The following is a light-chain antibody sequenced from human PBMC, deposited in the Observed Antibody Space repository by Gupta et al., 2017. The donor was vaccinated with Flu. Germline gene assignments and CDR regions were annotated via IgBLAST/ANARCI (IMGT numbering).Light chain of an antibody. V-gene: IGKV3-20*01. CDR3: QQDGSSPLYT. Sequence: EIVLTQSPGTLSLSPGERATLSCRASQSVSSHYLAWYQQKPGQAPRLLIYGASTRDTGIPDRFSGSGSGIDFTLTISRLEPEDFAVYYCQQDGSSPLYTFGQGTKLDIK. CDR2: GAS. CDR1: QSVSSHY. J-gene: IGKJ2*01.